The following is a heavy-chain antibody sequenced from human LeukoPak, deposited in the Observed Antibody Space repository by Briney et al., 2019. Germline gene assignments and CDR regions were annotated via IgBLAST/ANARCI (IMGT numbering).Heavy chain of an antibody. CDR1: GGSFSGYY. Sequence: SETLSLTCAFYGGSFSGYYWSWIRQPPGKGLEWLGEINHSGGTNYNPSLKSRVTISVDTSKNQFSLKLSSVTAADTAVYYCARGRYSGIYGYWGLGTLVTVSS. CDR2: INHSGGT. CDR3: ARGRYSGIYGY. D-gene: IGHD1-26*01. J-gene: IGHJ4*02. V-gene: IGHV4-34*01.